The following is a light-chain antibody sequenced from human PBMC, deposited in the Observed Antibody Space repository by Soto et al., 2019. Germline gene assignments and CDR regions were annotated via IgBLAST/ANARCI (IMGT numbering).Light chain of an antibody. CDR3: RQYGTSQT. CDR2: GAS. Sequence: EIVLTQSPATLSLSPGERATLSCRASQSVSSNYLAWYQQKPGQAPRLLIYGASNRATGIPDRFSGSGSGTDLTRTISRLEPEDSSVFYCRQYGTSQTFGQGTKVEI. J-gene: IGKJ1*01. CDR1: QSVSSNY. V-gene: IGKV3-20*01.